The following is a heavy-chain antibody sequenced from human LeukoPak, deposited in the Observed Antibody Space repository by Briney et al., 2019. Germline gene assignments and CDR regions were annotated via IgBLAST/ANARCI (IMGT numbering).Heavy chain of an antibody. D-gene: IGHD3-10*01. CDR2: IYHSGST. J-gene: IGHJ4*02. CDR1: GYSISSGYY. Sequence: SETLSLTYAVSGYSISSGYYWGWIRQPPGKGLEWIGSIYHSGSTYYNPSLKSRVTISVDTSKNQFSLKLSSVTAADTAVYYCARPHLGGVGEFFPFDYWGQGTLVTVSS. CDR3: ARPHLGGVGEFFPFDY. V-gene: IGHV4-38-2*01.